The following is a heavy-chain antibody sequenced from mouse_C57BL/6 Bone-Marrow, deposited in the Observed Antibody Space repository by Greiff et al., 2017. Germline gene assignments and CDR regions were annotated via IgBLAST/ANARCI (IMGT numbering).Heavy chain of an antibody. CDR1: GYTFTSYW. J-gene: IGHJ3*01. CDR3: ARERDYYGPYRGFAY. Sequence: QVQLQQPGAELVKPGASVKMSCKASGYTFTSYWMQWVKQRPGQGLEWIGEIDPSDSYTNYKQKFTGKATLTVDTSSSTAYMKLSSLTSSDSAVDYCARERDYYGPYRGFAYWGQGTLVTVSA. CDR2: IDPSDSYT. D-gene: IGHD1-1*01. V-gene: IGHV1-50*01.